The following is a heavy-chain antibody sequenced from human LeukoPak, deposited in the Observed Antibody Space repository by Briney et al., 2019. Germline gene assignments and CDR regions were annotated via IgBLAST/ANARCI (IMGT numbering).Heavy chain of an antibody. J-gene: IGHJ1*01. Sequence: GASVKVSCKASGYTFTNYAMHWVGQAPGQRLEWMGWINAGNGNTKYSQEFQGRVTITRDTSASTAYMDLSSLRSEDMAVYYCARGERRQLVGSSEKYFQHWGQGTLVTVSS. CDR3: ARGERRQLVGSSEKYFQH. CDR1: GYTFTNYA. CDR2: INAGNGNT. D-gene: IGHD6-13*01. V-gene: IGHV1-3*03.